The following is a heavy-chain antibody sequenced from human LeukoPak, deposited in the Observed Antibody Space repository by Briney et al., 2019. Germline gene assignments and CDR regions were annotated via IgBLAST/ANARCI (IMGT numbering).Heavy chain of an antibody. D-gene: IGHD3-3*01. V-gene: IGHV3-48*04. CDR3: ARSARLMKGVVEVTALDD. CDR1: GFTFSSYR. CDR2: ISSSSSTI. J-gene: IGHJ4*02. Sequence: PGGSLRLSCAASGFTFSSYRMNWVRQAPGKGLEWVSYISSSSSTIYYADSVKGRFTISRDNAKNSVYLEMNSLRADDTAVYYCARSARLMKGVVEVTALDDWGQGTLVTVSS.